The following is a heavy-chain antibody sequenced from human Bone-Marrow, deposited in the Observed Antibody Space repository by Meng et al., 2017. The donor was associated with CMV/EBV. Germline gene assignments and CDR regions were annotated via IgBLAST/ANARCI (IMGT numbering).Heavy chain of an antibody. V-gene: IGHV1-69*05. J-gene: IGHJ3*02. CDR1: GGTFSSYA. CDR3: ARILSGWPNDAFDI. Sequence: SVKVSCKASGGTFSSYAISWVRQAPGQGLEWMGGIIPIFGTANYAQKFQGRVTITTDESTSTAYMELSSLRSEDTAVYYCARILSGWPNDAFDIWGQGTMVTVSS. D-gene: IGHD6-19*01. CDR2: IIPIFGTA.